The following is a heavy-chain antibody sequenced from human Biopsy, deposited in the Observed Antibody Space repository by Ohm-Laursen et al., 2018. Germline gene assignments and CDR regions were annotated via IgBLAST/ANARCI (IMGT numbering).Heavy chain of an antibody. Sequence: SLRLSCAASGFSFSDYHMRWIRQAPGRGLAWVSYFSGGGTIYYGDSMKGRVTISRDNAKNSLYLQMHSLRAEDTAVYYCARDTRWSPYSMDVWGQGTTVTVSS. D-gene: IGHD4-23*01. CDR1: GFSFSDYH. CDR2: FSGGGTI. CDR3: ARDTRWSPYSMDV. V-gene: IGHV3-11*01. J-gene: IGHJ6*02.